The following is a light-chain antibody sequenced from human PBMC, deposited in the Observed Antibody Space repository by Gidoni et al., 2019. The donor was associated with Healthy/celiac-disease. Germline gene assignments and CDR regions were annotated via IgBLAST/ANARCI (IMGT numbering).Light chain of an antibody. J-gene: IGKJ4*01. CDR3: QQYGSSGVT. CDR1: HSVSSSY. Sequence: VLTESPGTLSLSPGERATLSCRASHSVSSSYLAWYQLKPGQAPRLLHYGASSRATGIPDRFSGSGSGTDFTLTISRLEPEDFAVYYCQQYGSSGVTFGGXTKVEIK. CDR2: GAS. V-gene: IGKV3-20*01.